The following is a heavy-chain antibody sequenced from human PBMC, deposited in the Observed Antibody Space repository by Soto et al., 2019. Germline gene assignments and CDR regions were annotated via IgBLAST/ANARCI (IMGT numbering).Heavy chain of an antibody. Sequence: GSLRLPCPVSGFDFGDYYMSWIRQAPGKGLEWVSYIDSGDGTTYYTDSVKGRFTISRDNAKKTVYLQMSSLRVEDTALYYCVRTYYSSSWFPFDRWGQGTLVTVSS. CDR3: VRTYYSSSWFPFDR. V-gene: IGHV3-11*01. D-gene: IGHD6-13*01. CDR1: GFDFGDYY. J-gene: IGHJ4*02. CDR2: IDSGDGTT.